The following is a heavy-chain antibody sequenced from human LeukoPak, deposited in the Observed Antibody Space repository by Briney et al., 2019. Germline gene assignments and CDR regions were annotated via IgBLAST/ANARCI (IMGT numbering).Heavy chain of an antibody. D-gene: IGHD5-18*01. V-gene: IGHV5-51*01. CDR3: ARRHRYSYGYVLFDY. J-gene: IGHJ4*02. CDR2: IYPGDSDT. CDR1: GYSFTGYW. Sequence: GESLKISCKGSGYSFTGYWIGWVRQMPGKGLEWMGIIYPGDSDTRYSPSFQGQVTISADESTAYLQWSSLKASDTAMYYCARRHRYSYGYVLFDYWGQGTLVTVSS.